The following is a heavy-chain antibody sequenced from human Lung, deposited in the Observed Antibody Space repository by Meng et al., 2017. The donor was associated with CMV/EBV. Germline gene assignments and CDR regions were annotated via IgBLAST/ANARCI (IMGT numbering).Heavy chain of an antibody. CDR1: GGSISSSSYY. J-gene: IGHJ4*02. D-gene: IGHD3-3*01. V-gene: IGHV4-39*01. CDR3: ARLSNFWRGYPDLFAY. Sequence: GSXRLXCTVSGGSISSSSYYWGWIRQPPGKGLEWIGSIYYSGSTYYNPSLKSRVTISVDTSKNQFSLKLSSVTAADTAVYYCARLSNFWRGYPDLFAYWXQVTXVTVAS. CDR2: IYYSGST.